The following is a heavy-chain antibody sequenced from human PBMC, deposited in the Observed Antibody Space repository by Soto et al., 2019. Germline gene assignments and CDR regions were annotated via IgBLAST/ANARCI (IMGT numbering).Heavy chain of an antibody. D-gene: IGHD4-17*01. CDR1: GFTVSSNY. J-gene: IGHJ4*02. V-gene: IGHV3-66*01. CDR2: IYSGGST. CDR3: ARDHDYGDFYYFDY. Sequence: EVQLVESGGGLVQPGGSLRLSCAASGFTVSSNYMSWVRQAPGKGLEWVSVIYSGGSTYYADSVKGRFTISRDNSKNTLYFQMNSLRAEDTAVYYCARDHDYGDFYYFDYWGQGTLVTVSS.